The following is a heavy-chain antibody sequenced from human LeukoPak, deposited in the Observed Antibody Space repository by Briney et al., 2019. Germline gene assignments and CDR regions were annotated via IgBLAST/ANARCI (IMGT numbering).Heavy chain of an antibody. V-gene: IGHV3-23*01. D-gene: IGHD1-26*01. J-gene: IGHJ4*02. Sequence: GRSLRLSCAASGFTFSSYDMHWVRQAPGKGLEWVSGIIGSGDETYFADSVRGRFTISRDNSKNTLYLQMNSLRAEDTALYYCARDLVGATSTFAYWGQGTLVTVSS. CDR2: IIGSGDET. CDR3: ARDLVGATSTFAY. CDR1: GFTFSSYD.